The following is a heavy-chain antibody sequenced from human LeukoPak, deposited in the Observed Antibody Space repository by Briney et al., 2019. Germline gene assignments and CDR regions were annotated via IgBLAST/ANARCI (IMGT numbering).Heavy chain of an antibody. V-gene: IGHV3-30*18. CDR3: AKDALIVATIYYYYGMDV. J-gene: IGHJ6*02. Sequence: GGSLRHSCAASKFTFSSYGMHWVRQAPGKGLEWVAVISYDGSNKYYADSVKGRFTISRDNSKNTLYLQMNSLRAEDTAVYYCAKDALIVATIYYYYGMDVWGQGTTVTVSS. CDR1: KFTFSSYG. CDR2: ISYDGSNK. D-gene: IGHD5-12*01.